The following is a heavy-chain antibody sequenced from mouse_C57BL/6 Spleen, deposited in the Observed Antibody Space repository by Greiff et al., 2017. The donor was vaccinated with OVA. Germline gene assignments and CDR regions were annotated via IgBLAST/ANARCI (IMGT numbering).Heavy chain of an antibody. J-gene: IGHJ4*01. Sequence: EVKLMESGGGLVKPGGSLKLSCAASGFTFSDYGMHWVRQAPEKGLEWVAYISSGSSTIYYADTVKGRFTISRDNAKNTLFLQMTSLRSEDTAMYYCARGYWDYAMDYWGQGTSVTVSS. D-gene: IGHD4-1*01. CDR3: ARGYWDYAMDY. CDR1: GFTFSDYG. V-gene: IGHV5-17*01. CDR2: ISSGSSTI.